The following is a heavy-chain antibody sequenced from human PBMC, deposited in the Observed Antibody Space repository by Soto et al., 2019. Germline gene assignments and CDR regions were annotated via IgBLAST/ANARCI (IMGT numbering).Heavy chain of an antibody. J-gene: IGHJ4*02. Sequence: SETLSLTCIVSGESISSSSYYWGWTRQPPGKGLKWIGSIYYSGRTYYNPSFKSRVTISIDTSKNQFSLKLSSVTATDTAVYYCARQRTTVVTQAYFDHWGQGALVTVSS. CDR3: ARQRTTVVTQAYFDH. V-gene: IGHV4-39*01. CDR1: GESISSSSYY. CDR2: IYYSGRT. D-gene: IGHD2-21*02.